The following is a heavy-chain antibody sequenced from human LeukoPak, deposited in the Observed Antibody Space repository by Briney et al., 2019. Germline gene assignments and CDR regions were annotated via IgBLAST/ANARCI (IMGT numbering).Heavy chain of an antibody. CDR2: ISFDGSYK. D-gene: IGHD3-10*01. J-gene: IGHJ4*02. Sequence: GGSLRLSCAASGFTFSSYGMHWVRQAPGKGLEWVAVISFDGSYKYYADSVKGRFTISRDNSKNTLYLQMNSLRAEDTAVYYCARDTTFDMVRGTVDYWGQGTLVTVSS. CDR1: GFTFSSYG. CDR3: ARDTTFDMVRGTVDY. V-gene: IGHV3-30*03.